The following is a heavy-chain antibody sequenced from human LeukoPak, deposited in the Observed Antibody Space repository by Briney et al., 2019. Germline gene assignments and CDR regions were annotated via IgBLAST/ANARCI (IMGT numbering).Heavy chain of an antibody. Sequence: SETLSLTCTVSGGCISSGSYYWSWIRQHPGKGLEWIGYIYYSGSTYYNPSLKSRVTISVDTSKNQFSLKLGSVTAADPAVYYCARAPAAAAGWFDPWGQGTQVTVSS. CDR1: GGCISSGSYY. CDR2: IYYSGST. J-gene: IGHJ5*02. CDR3: ARAPAAAAGWFDP. D-gene: IGHD6-13*01. V-gene: IGHV4-31*03.